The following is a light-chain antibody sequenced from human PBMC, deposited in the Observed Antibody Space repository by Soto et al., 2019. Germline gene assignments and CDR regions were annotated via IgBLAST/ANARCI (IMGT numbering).Light chain of an antibody. CDR3: SSYTSSSTLYV. J-gene: IGLJ1*01. V-gene: IGLV2-14*03. CDR1: SSDVGGYNY. CDR2: DVS. Sequence: QSVLTQPASVSGSPGQSITISCTGTSSDVGGYNYVSWYQHHPGKAPKLMISDVSDRPSGVSNRFSGSKSDSTASLTISGLQAEDEADYYCSSYTSSSTLYVFGTGTKVTVL.